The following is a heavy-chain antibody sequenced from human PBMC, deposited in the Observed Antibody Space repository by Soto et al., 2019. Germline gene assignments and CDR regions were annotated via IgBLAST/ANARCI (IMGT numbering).Heavy chain of an antibody. D-gene: IGHD2-2*01. V-gene: IGHV3-21*01. CDR2: ISSSSSYR. CDR1: GFTFSSYS. Sequence: EVQLVESGGGLVKPGGSLRLSCAASGFTFSSYSMNWVRQAPGKGLEWVSSISSSSSYRYYANSVKRRFTISRDNPKHSLYLQMNSLRVEDTAVYYCERDPRDIGVVLAVTIPNAFDIWGQGTMVTDSS. J-gene: IGHJ3*02. CDR3: ERDPRDIGVVLAVTIPNAFDI.